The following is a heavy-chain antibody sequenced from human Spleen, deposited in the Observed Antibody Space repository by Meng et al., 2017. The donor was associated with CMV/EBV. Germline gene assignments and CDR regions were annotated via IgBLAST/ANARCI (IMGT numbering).Heavy chain of an antibody. CDR1: GFTFSSYS. D-gene: IGHD3-3*01. CDR2: ISSSGTYT. J-gene: IGHJ4*02. Sequence: GGSLRLSCASSGFTFSSYSMNWVRQAPGEGPEWVSTISSSGTYTYYADSVKGRFTISRDNAKNSLYLHMNSLRAEDTAVYYCARSDTVFGEVAYFDYWGQGTLVTVSS. CDR3: ARSDTVFGEVAYFDY. V-gene: IGHV3-21*01.